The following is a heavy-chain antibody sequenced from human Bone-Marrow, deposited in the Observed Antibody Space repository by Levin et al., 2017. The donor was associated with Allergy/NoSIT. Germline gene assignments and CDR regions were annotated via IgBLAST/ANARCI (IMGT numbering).Heavy chain of an antibody. CDR2: IYPGNSDT. CDR3: ARLGSCGGDCYSMFATHYFGMDV. CDR1: GYSFTTYW. Sequence: LGESLKISCEGSGYSFTTYWIAWVRQMPGKGLEWMGLIYPGNSDTRYSPSFAGQVTMSADKSISVAFLQWTSLEASDTAKYYCARLGSCGGDCYSMFATHYFGMDVWGQGTTVSVSS. J-gene: IGHJ6*02. V-gene: IGHV5-51*01. D-gene: IGHD2-21*02.